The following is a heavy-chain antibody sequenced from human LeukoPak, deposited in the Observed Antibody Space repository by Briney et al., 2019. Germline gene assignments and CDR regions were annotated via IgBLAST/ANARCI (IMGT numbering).Heavy chain of an antibody. V-gene: IGHV4-59*01. CDR1: GGSISSYY. CDR3: GLSHGYYYYMDV. CDR2: IYYSGST. Sequence: SETLSLTCTVSGGSISSYYWSWIRQPPGKGLEWIGYIYYSGSTNYNPSLKSRVTISVDTSKNQFSLKLSSVTAADTAVYYCGLSHGYYYYMDVWGKGTTVTVSS. J-gene: IGHJ6*03.